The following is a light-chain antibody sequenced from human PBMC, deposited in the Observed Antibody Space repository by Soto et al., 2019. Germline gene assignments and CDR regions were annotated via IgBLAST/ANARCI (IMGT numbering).Light chain of an antibody. CDR3: QQRSNWLIT. CDR1: QSVSSY. Sequence: LTQSPATLSFSPGERATLSCGASQSVSSYLAWYQQKPGQAPRLLIYDASNRATGIPARFSGSGSGTDFTLTISSLEPEDFAVYYCQQRSNWLITFGQGTRLEIK. V-gene: IGKV3-11*01. CDR2: DAS. J-gene: IGKJ5*01.